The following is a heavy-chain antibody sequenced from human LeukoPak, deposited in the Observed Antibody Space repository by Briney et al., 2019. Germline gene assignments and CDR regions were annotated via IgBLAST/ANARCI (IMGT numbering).Heavy chain of an antibody. Sequence: SQTLSLTCTVSSDSISSGVYYWSWIRQPAGKGLEFIGYINKNGGTYYNPPLKSRVSISIDTSKNQFSLKLTSVTAADTAVYFCAREHKSYGDYPYYFDSWGQGTLVTVSS. D-gene: IGHD4-17*01. V-gene: IGHV4-30-4*01. J-gene: IGHJ4*02. CDR2: INKNGGT. CDR1: SDSISSGVYY. CDR3: AREHKSYGDYPYYFDS.